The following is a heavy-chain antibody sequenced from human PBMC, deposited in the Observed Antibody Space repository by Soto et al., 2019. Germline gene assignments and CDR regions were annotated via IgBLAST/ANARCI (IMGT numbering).Heavy chain of an antibody. CDR3: ARDPYCTNGVCYPCDY. CDR1: GFTFSSYA. V-gene: IGHV3-30-3*01. J-gene: IGHJ4*02. Sequence: GGSLRLSCADSGFTFSSYAMHWVRQAPGKGLEWVAVISYDGSNKYYADSVKGRFTISRDNSKNTLYLQMNSLRAEDTAVYYCARDPYCTNGVCYPCDYWGQGTLVTVSS. D-gene: IGHD2-8*01. CDR2: ISYDGSNK.